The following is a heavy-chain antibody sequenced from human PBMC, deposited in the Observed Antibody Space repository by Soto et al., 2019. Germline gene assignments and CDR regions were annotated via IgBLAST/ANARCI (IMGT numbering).Heavy chain of an antibody. V-gene: IGHV3-7*01. CDR1: GFTFSKYW. CDR2: MNEAESEK. Sequence: GGSLRLSCAASGFTFSKYWMTWVRQAPGKGLEWVANMNEAESEKKYADSVKGQFTISRDNAKNSLYLQMNILRGEYTAVYYCARDPSFGALDMWGQGTMVTVAS. J-gene: IGHJ3*02. CDR3: ARDPSFGALDM. D-gene: IGHD3-16*01.